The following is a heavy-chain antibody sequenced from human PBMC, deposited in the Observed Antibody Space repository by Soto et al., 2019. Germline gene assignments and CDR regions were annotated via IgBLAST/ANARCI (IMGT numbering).Heavy chain of an antibody. J-gene: IGHJ3*02. D-gene: IGHD2-15*01. CDR2: ISGSGGST. V-gene: IGHV3-23*01. CDR3: AKGNVVVVAAGDAFDI. CDR1: GFTFSSYA. Sequence: GGSLRLSCAASGFTFSSYAMSWVRQAPGKGLEWVSAISGSGGSTYYADSVKGRFTISRDNSKNTLYLQMNSLRAEDTAVYYCAKGNVVVVAAGDAFDIWGQGTMVTVSS.